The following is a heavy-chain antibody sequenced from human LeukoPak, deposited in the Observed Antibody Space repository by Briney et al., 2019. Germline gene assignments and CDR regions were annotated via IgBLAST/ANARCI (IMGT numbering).Heavy chain of an antibody. CDR1: GYTFTSYY. CDR3: TRDLTASGPIGI. CDR2: IDPNSGGT. V-gene: IGHV1-2*06. D-gene: IGHD3-9*01. J-gene: IGHJ4*02. Sequence: GASVKVSCKASGYTFTSYYMHWVRQAPGQGLEWMGRIDPNSGGTHYPQKFQGRVTVTRDTSVTTSYMDLSRLTSDDTAIYFCTRDLTASGPIGIWGQGTLVTVSA.